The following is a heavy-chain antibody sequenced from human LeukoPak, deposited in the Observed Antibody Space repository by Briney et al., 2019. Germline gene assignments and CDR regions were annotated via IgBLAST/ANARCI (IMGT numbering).Heavy chain of an antibody. CDR1: GGSISSSSYY. J-gene: IGHJ4*02. D-gene: IGHD4-17*01. V-gene: IGHV4-39*01. CDR3: ARRLNYGHFDY. CDR2: IYYSGST. Sequence: SETLSLTCTVSGGSISSSSYYWVWIRQPPGKGLEWIGSIYYSGSTYYNPSLKSRVTISVDTSKNQFSLRLSSVTAADTAVYYCARRLNYGHFDYWGQGTLITVSS.